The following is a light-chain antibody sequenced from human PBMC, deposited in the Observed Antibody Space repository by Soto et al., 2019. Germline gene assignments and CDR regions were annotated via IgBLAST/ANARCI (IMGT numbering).Light chain of an antibody. CDR3: QQYGSSPHT. V-gene: IGKV3-20*01. CDR2: GAS. J-gene: IGKJ2*01. CDR1: QSVSSSY. Sequence: EIVLTQSPGTLSLSPRERATLSCRATQSVSSSYLTWYQHKPGQAPRLLIYGASSTATGIPGRFSGSESGTDFTLTISRLEPEDFAVYYCQQYGSSPHTFGQGTKLEIK.